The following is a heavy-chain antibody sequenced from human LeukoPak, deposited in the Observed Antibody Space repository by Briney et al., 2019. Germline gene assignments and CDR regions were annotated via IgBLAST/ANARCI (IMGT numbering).Heavy chain of an antibody. D-gene: IGHD3-22*01. J-gene: IGHJ6*02. CDR1: GFTFTSYT. CDR2: ISSSSRYI. V-gene: IGHV3-21*01. Sequence: GGCLRLSCAASGFTFTSYTLNWVSQAPGKGLEWVASISSSSRYISYADSVTGRFTISRDNAQKSVSLQLRRLRAEDTAVYYCARGSAIVPTVMPLGMDAWGQGTTVTVSS. CDR3: ARGSAIVPTVMPLGMDA.